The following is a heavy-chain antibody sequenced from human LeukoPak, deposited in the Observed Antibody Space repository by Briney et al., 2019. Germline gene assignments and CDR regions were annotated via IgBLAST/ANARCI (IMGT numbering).Heavy chain of an antibody. J-gene: IGHJ2*01. D-gene: IGHD6-19*01. V-gene: IGHV3-23*01. CDR1: GVTLSTLS. CDR2: IRGSGGRT. CDR3: AKYLRAPGCSSGWY. Sequence: PGGSLTLSCVASGVTLSTLSMSWVRQAPGRGMERVSSIRGSGGRTNYADSVTGRSTISRDNPKNTLYIQMNSRRAKDTAVYYCAKYLRAPGCSSGWY.